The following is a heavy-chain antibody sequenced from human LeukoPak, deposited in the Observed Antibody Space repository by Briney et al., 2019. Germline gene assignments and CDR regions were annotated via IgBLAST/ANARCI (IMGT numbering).Heavy chain of an antibody. CDR2: IKQDGSEK. D-gene: IGHD3-22*01. CDR1: GFTFSSYW. V-gene: IGHV3-7*01. CDR3: ARDSDYYYDSSYFDY. Sequence: GGSLRLSCAASGFTFSSYWMSWVRQAPGKGREWVANIKQDGSEKYYVDSVKGRFTISRDNAKNSLYLQMNSLRAEDTAVYYCARDSDYYYDSSYFDYWGQGTLVTVSS. J-gene: IGHJ4*02.